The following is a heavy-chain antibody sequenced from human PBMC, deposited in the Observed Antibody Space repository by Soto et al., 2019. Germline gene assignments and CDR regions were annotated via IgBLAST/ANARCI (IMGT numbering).Heavy chain of an antibody. Sequence: QVRLVQSGAEVKKPGASVKVSCKASGYTFTSYAMHWVRQAPGQRLEWMGWINAGNGNTKYSQKFQGRVTITTDTSASTAYMELSSLRSEDTAVYYCARVIGGWYYFDYWGQGTLVTVSS. CDR1: GYTFTSYA. V-gene: IGHV1-3*01. CDR3: ARVIGGWYYFDY. J-gene: IGHJ4*02. CDR2: INAGNGNT. D-gene: IGHD6-19*01.